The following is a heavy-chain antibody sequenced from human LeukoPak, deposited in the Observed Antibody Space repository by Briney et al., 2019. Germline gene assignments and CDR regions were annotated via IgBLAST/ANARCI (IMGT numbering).Heavy chain of an antibody. CDR3: AGPWEEDSSSWPDY. Sequence: PSETLSLTCTVSGGSISSSSYYWGWIRQPPGKGLEWIGSIYYSGSTYYNPSLKSRVTISVDTSKNQFSLKLSSVTAADTAVYYCAGPWEEDSSSWPDYWGQGILVTVSS. CDR2: IYYSGST. D-gene: IGHD6-13*01. V-gene: IGHV4-39*01. CDR1: GGSISSSSYY. J-gene: IGHJ4*02.